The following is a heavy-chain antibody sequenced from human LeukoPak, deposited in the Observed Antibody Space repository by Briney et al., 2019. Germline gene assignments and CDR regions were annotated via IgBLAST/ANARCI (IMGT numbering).Heavy chain of an antibody. V-gene: IGHV4-39*07. J-gene: IGHJ6*03. D-gene: IGHD6-19*01. Sequence: PSETLSLTCTVSGGSISSSSYYWGWIRQPPGKGLGWIGSIYYSGSTYYNPSLKSRVTISVDTSKNQFSLKLSSVTAADTAVYYCARLGARRAGVAGTVRGYYMDAWGKGTTVTISS. CDR1: GGSISSSSYY. CDR2: IYYSGST. CDR3: ARLGARRAGVAGTVRGYYMDA.